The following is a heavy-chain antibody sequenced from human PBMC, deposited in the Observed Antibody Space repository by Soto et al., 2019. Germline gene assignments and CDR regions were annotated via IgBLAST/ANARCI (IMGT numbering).Heavy chain of an antibody. CDR3: ARHSLALRKNNWFDP. CDR1: GDPIISSDFY. D-gene: IGHD3-3*02. V-gene: IGHV4-39*01. Sequence: SETLSLTCTVSGDPIISSDFYWGWVRQPPGKGLEWIGSIFYLGSSYYNPSLKSRVTMSVDTSKNQFSLRPRSVTAADTALYFCARHSLALRKNNWFDPWGQGIMVTVSS. J-gene: IGHJ5*02. CDR2: IFYLGSS.